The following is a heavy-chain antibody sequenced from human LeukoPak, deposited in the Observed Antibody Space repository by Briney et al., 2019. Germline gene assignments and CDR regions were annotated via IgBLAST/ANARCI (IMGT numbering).Heavy chain of an antibody. CDR1: GGPISNYY. CDR3: ARGTPALAATPDY. D-gene: IGHD6-19*01. V-gene: IGHV4-4*07. J-gene: IGHJ4*02. Sequence: SETLSLTCTVSGGPISNYYWSWIRQPAGKGLEWIGRIFSSGRTSYNPSLKSRFTMPVDTSKNQFSLNLTSVTAADTAVYYCARGTPALAATPDYWGQGTLVTVSS. CDR2: IFSSGRT.